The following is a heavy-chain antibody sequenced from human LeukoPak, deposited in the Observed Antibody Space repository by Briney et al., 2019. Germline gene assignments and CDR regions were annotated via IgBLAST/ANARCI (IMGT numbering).Heavy chain of an antibody. CDR2: MSNDGSHK. CDR3: ARGDYYDSTDYSYYFDS. J-gene: IGHJ4*02. V-gene: IGHV3-30*04. Sequence: PGRSLRLSCAASGFXFSTYTMHWVRQAPGKGLEWVAVMSNDGSHKFYTDSVKGRFTISRDNSKNTLYLQMNSLRAEDTALYYCARGDYYDSTDYSYYFDSWGQGTLVTVSS. D-gene: IGHD3-22*01. CDR1: GFXFSTYT.